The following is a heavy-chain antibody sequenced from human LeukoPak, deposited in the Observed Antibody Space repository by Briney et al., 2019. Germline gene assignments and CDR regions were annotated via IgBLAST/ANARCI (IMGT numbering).Heavy chain of an antibody. CDR3: AKDLKRGYSYGYWAFTPGY. D-gene: IGHD5-18*01. Sequence: GGSLRLSCAASGFTFSSYGMHWVRQAPGKGLEWVAFIRYDGSNADSVKGRFTISRDNSKNTVYLQVNSLRPEDTAVYYCAKDLKRGYSYGYWAFTPGYWGQGTLVTVSS. CDR1: GFTFSSYG. J-gene: IGHJ4*02. CDR2: IRYDGS. V-gene: IGHV3-30*02.